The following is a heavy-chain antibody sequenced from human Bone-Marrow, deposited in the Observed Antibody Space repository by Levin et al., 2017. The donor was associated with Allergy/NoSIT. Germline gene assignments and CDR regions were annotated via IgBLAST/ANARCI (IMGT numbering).Heavy chain of an antibody. V-gene: IGHV3-23*01. J-gene: IGHJ6*02. D-gene: IGHD3-3*01. CDR3: AKDAPFTIPRASLSPYYYYYGMDV. Sequence: GESLKISCAASGFTFSSYAISWVRQAPGKGLEWVSAISGSGGSTYYADSVKGRFTISRDNSKNTLYLQMNSLRAEDTAVYYCAKDAPFTIPRASLSPYYYYYGMDVWGQGTTVTVSS. CDR1: GFTFSSYA. CDR2: ISGSGGST.